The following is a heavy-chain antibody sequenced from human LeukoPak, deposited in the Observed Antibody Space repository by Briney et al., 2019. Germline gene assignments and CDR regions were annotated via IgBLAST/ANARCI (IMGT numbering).Heavy chain of an antibody. CDR2: ISYDGSNK. Sequence: PGRSLGPSCAASGFIFSNYAMHWVRQAPGKGLEWVAVISYDGSNKYYADSVKGRFTISRDNAKNTLYLQMNSLRAGDTAVYYCASTPNGVAAIYFDYWGQGTLVTVSS. V-gene: IGHV3-30*04. CDR1: GFIFSNYA. J-gene: IGHJ4*02. CDR3: ASTPNGVAAIYFDY. D-gene: IGHD2-15*01.